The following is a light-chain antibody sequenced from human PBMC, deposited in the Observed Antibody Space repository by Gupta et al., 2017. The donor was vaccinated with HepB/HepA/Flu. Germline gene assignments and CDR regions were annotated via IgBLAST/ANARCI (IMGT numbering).Light chain of an antibody. CDR2: GAS. CDR1: QSVTSNY. CDR3: RQDCTMPHT. J-gene: IGKJ3*01. Sequence: EIVLTQSPGTRSLSPGETATLSCRARQSVTSNYLACYQHKAGLTPRLLIYGASTRSTGLPDRFSGSGSSTELTLTISRLEPDNFAAYFCRQDCTMPHTFGPGTEVDI. V-gene: IGKV3-20*01.